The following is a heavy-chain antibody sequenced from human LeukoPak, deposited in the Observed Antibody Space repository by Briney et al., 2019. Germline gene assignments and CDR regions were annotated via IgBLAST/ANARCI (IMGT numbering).Heavy chain of an antibody. CDR1: GFTFSNAW. Sequence: GGSLRLSCAASGFTFSNAWMNWVRQAPGKGLEWVGRIKSKTDGGTTDYAAPVEGRFTISRDDSKNTLYLQMNSLKTEDTAVYYCTTNGDYSFPYYYYGMDVWGQGTTVTVSS. CDR2: IKSKTDGGTT. J-gene: IGHJ6*02. D-gene: IGHD4-17*01. V-gene: IGHV3-15*07. CDR3: TTNGDYSFPYYYYGMDV.